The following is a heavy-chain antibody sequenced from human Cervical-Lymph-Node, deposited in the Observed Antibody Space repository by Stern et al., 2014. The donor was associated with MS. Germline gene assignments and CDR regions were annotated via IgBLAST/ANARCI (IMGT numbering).Heavy chain of an antibody. CDR1: GGSFSSYT. D-gene: IGHD6-13*01. CDR3: ARRWDAAVGRGGLDP. V-gene: IGHV1-69*08. Sequence: QVQLVQSGAEVRQPGSSMRVSCKASGGSFSSYTFNWVRQAPGQGLEWMGRIPPILGTPNYARVVQGRVTISADMSTSTVYMELSSLKSDDTAVYYCARRWDAAVGRGGLDPWGQGTLVTVSS. CDR2: IPPILGTP. J-gene: IGHJ5*02.